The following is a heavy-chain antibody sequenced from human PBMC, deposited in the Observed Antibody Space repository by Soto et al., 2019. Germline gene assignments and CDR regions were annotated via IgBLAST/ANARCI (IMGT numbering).Heavy chain of an antibody. Sequence: GASVKVSCKASGYTFTSYGISWVRQAPGQGLEWMGWISAYNGNTNYAQKLQGRVTMTTDTSTSTAYMELRSLRSDDTAVYYCARDAVFCSSTSCYAEIDYWGQGTLVTVSS. V-gene: IGHV1-18*01. J-gene: IGHJ4*02. CDR1: GYTFTSYG. D-gene: IGHD2-2*01. CDR3: ARDAVFCSSTSCYAEIDY. CDR2: ISAYNGNT.